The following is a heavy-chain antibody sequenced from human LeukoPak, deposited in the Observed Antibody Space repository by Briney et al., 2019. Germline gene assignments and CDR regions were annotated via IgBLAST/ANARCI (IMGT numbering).Heavy chain of an antibody. CDR3: ARMTSSGWYAAGYYFDY. J-gene: IGHJ4*02. CDR2: IYYSGST. CDR1: GGSISSYY. Sequence: SETLSLTCTVSGGSISSYYWSWIRQPPGKGLEWIGYIYYSGSTNYNPSLKSRVTISVDTSKNQFSLKLSSVTAADTAVYYRARMTSSGWYAAGYYFDYWGQGTPVTVSS. D-gene: IGHD6-19*01. V-gene: IGHV4-59*01.